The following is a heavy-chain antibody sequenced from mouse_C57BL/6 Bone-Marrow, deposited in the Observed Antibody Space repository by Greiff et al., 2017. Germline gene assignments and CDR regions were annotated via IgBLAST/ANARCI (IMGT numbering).Heavy chain of an antibody. CDR3: ARPTVYYAMDY. D-gene: IGHD1-1*01. J-gene: IGHJ4*01. CDR2: ISSGGSYT. V-gene: IGHV5-6*01. CDR1: GFTFSSYG. Sequence: EVQLVESGGDLVKPGGSLKLSCAASGFTFSSYGMSWVRPTPDKRLEWVATISSGGSYTYYPDSVKGRFTISRDNAKNTLYLQMSSLKSEDTAMYYCARPTVYYAMDYWGQGTSVTVSS.